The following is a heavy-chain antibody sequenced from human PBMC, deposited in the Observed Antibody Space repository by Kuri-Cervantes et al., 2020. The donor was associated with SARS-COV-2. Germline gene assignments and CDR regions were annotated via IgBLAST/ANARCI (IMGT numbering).Heavy chain of an antibody. CDR3: ARSFDY. Sequence: GESLKISCAASGFTVSSYAMSWVRQAPGKGLEWVPAISGSGGSTYYADSVKGRFTISRDNSKNTLYLQMNSLRAEDTAVYYCARSFDYWGLGTLVTVSS. J-gene: IGHJ4*02. CDR2: ISGSGGST. CDR1: GFTVSSYA. V-gene: IGHV3-23*01.